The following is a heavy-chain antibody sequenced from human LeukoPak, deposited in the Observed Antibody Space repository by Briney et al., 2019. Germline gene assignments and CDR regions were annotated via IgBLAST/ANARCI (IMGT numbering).Heavy chain of an antibody. V-gene: IGHV4-61*08. CDR1: GVSISSGGYY. J-gene: IGHJ6*02. Sequence: SETLSLTCTVSGVSISSGGYYWSWIRQPPGKGLEWIGYIYYSGSTNYNPSLKSRVTISVDTSKNQFSLKLSSVTAADTAVYYCARVQLEVIASSGYYYYGMDVWGQGTTVTVSS. CDR2: IYYSGST. CDR3: ARVQLEVIASSGYYYYGMDV. D-gene: IGHD2-21*01.